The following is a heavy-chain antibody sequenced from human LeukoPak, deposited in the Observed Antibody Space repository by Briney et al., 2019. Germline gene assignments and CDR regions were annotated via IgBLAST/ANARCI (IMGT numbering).Heavy chain of an antibody. V-gene: IGHV3-33*01. CDR3: ASDGIAVDRGIGYFDY. J-gene: IGHJ4*02. CDR1: GFTFRSYG. Sequence: GGSLRLSCAASGFTFRSYGMHWVRQAPGKGLEWVAVIWYDGSNKYYADSVKGRFTISRGNSENTLYLQMNSLRAEDTALYYCASDGIAVDRGIGYFDYWGQGTLVTVSS. D-gene: IGHD6-13*01. CDR2: IWYDGSNK.